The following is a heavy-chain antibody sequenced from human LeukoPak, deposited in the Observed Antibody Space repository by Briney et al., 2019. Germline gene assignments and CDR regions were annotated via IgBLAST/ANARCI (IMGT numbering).Heavy chain of an antibody. D-gene: IGHD2-15*01. CDR3: ARGVGGYCSGGSCYSGPNWFDP. Sequence: SETLSLTCTVSGGSISSSSYYWGWIRQPPGKGLEWIGSIHYSGSTYYNPSLKSRVSISVDTSKNQFSLKLSSVTAADTAVYYCARGVGGYCSGGSCYSGPNWFDPWGQGTLVTVSS. V-gene: IGHV4-39*01. J-gene: IGHJ5*02. CDR1: GGSISSSSYY. CDR2: IHYSGST.